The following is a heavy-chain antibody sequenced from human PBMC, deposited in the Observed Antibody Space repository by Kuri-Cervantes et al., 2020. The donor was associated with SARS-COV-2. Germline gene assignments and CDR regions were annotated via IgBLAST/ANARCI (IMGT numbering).Heavy chain of an antibody. CDR2: ISTDGTIT. J-gene: IGHJ4*02. CDR1: GFTLGNRG. Sequence: GGSLRLSCAASGFTLGNRGMHWVRQAPGKGLEWLAVISTDGTITHYADSVKGRFTISRDNSKSTLYLEMNSLRDEDTGVYYCARDGSPRVWSGYYTDYWGQGTLVTVSS. D-gene: IGHD3-3*01. V-gene: IGHV3-30*03. CDR3: ARDGSPRVWSGYYTDY.